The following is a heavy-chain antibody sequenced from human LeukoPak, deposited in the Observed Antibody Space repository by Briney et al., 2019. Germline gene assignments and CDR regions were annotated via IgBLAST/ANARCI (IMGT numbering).Heavy chain of an antibody. J-gene: IGHJ5*02. V-gene: IGHV4-39*01. D-gene: IGHD3-10*01. CDR1: GGSLSSSSYY. CDR3: ARLSLLLWFGELRYNWFDP. Sequence: PSETLSLTCTVSGGSLSSSSYYWGWIRQPPGKGLEWIGPIYYSGSTYYNPSLKTRITISVDTPKNQFSLKLTSVTAADTAVYYCARLSLLLWFGELRYNWFDPWGQGTLVTVSS. CDR2: IYYSGST.